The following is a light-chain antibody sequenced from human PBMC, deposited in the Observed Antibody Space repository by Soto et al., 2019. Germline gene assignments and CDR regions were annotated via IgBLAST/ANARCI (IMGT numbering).Light chain of an antibody. J-gene: IGKJ5*01. CDR2: GAS. CDR1: QSVSSN. V-gene: IGKV3-15*01. CDR3: QQYNNGTLT. Sequence: EIVMTQSPATLSVSPGERATLSCRASQSVSSNLAWYQQKPGQAPRLLIYGASTRATGIPARFSGSGSGTEFTLTISSLQSEDFAVYYCQQYNNGTLTFGQGTRLEIK.